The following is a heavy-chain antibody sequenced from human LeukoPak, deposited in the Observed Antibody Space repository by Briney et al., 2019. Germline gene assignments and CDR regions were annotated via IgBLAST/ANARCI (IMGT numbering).Heavy chain of an antibody. CDR2: IYTSGST. J-gene: IGHJ4*02. CDR3: ARGTLYYFDY. V-gene: IGHV4-4*07. CDR1: GDSLNIYY. Sequence: LESLSLTCTLSGDSLNIYYWSCIREPAREGLEWIGRIYTSGSTNYNPSLKSRVTMSLDTSKNQFSLKLTSVTAADTAVYYGARGTLYYFDYWGQGNLVTVSS.